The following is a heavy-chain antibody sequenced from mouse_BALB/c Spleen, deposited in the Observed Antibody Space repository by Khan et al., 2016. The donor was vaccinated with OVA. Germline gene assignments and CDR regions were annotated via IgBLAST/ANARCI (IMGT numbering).Heavy chain of an antibody. J-gene: IGHJ3*01. Sequence: VQLQESGTELVRPGVSVKISCKGSGYTFTDFTMHWMKQSHAMSLEWIGVISTYYGDADYNQKFKGKAIMTVDKSSNTAYMDLARLTSEDSAIFYCGRGGGGDRFLYWGQGTLVTVSA. CDR2: ISTYYGDA. CDR1: GYTFTDFT. CDR3: GRGGGGDRFLY. V-gene: IGHV1S137*01.